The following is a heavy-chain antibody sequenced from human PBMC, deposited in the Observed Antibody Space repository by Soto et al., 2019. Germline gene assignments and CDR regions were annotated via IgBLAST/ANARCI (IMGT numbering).Heavy chain of an antibody. CDR3: ARELVPLSNWFDP. V-gene: IGHV3-30-3*01. Sequence: QVQLVESGGGVVQPGRSLRLSCAASGFTFSSYAMHWVRQAPGKGLEWVAVISYDGSNKYYADSVKGRFTISRDNSKNTLYLPLNSMRAADTAVYYCARELVPLSNWFDPLGQGTLVTVSS. CDR2: ISYDGSNK. D-gene: IGHD6-13*01. CDR1: GFTFSSYA. J-gene: IGHJ5*02.